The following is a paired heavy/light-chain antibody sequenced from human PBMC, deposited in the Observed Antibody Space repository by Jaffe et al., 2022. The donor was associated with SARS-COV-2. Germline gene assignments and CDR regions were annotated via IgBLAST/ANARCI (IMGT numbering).Light chain of an antibody. CDR3: QQSYSTPRT. V-gene: IGKV1-39*01. CDR2: AAS. Sequence: DIQMTQSPSSLSASVGDRVTITCRASQSISNFLNWYQQKPGKAPKVLIYAASSLQRGVPSRFSGSGSGTDFTLTISSLQPEDFATYYCQQSYSTPRTFGQGTKVEIK. CDR1: QSISNF. J-gene: IGKJ1*01.
Heavy chain of an antibody. V-gene: IGHV4-39*01. D-gene: IGHD1-1*01. Sequence: QLQLQESGPGLVKPSETLSLTCTVSGGSISSISYYWDWIRQPPGKGLEWIGSIYYSGSAYYSPSLKSRVSISVDTSKNQFSLNLSSVTAADTAVYYCARRQLEALGGWFDPWGQGTLVTVSS. J-gene: IGHJ5*02. CDR3: ARRQLEALGGWFDP. CDR1: GGSISSISYY. CDR2: IYYSGSA.